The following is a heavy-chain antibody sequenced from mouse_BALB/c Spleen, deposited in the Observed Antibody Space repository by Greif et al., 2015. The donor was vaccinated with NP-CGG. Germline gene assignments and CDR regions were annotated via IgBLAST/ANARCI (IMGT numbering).Heavy chain of an antibody. Sequence: EVMLVESGGGLVQPGGSRKLSCAASGFTFSDYGMAWVRQAPGKGPEWVAFISNLAYSIYYADTVTGRFTISRENAKNTLYLEMSSLRSEDTAMYYCARRMITTYAMDYWGQGTSVTVSS. D-gene: IGHD2-4*01. J-gene: IGHJ4*01. CDR3: ARRMITTYAMDY. CDR2: ISNLAYSI. V-gene: IGHV5-15*02. CDR1: GFTFSDYG.